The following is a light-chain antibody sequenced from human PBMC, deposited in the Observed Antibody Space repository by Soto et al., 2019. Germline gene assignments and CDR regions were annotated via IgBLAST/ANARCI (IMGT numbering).Light chain of an antibody. V-gene: IGKV1-17*01. CDR3: LQHKSYPRT. Sequence: DIQMTQSPSSLSASVGDRVTITCRASQSISSYLNWYQQKPGKAPNLLIYAASSLQSGVPSRFSGSGSGTEFTLTISSLQPEDFATYYCLQHKSYPRTFGQGTKVDIK. CDR2: AAS. J-gene: IGKJ1*01. CDR1: QSISSY.